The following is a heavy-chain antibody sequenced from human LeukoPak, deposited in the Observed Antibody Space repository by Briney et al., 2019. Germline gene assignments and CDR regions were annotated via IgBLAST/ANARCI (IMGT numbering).Heavy chain of an antibody. CDR3: TTSPTFGGANY. J-gene: IGHJ4*02. CDR2: IKNKTDGGTT. V-gene: IGHV3-15*01. CDR1: GFTFSNAW. Sequence: GGSLRLSCAASGFTFSNAWMSWVRQAPGKGLEWVGRIKNKTDGGTTDYAAPVKGRFTISRDDSKNTLYLQMNSLKTEDTAVYYCTTSPTFGGANYWGQGTLVTVSS. D-gene: IGHD3-16*01.